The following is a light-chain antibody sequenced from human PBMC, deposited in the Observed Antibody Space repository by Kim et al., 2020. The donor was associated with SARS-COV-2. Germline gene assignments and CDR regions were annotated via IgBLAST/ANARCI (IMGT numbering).Light chain of an antibody. CDR3: SSFTSKITSV. CDR1: SGDVGGYNY. J-gene: IGLJ3*02. CDR2: DVS. V-gene: IGLV2-14*01. Sequence: QSALTQPASVSGSPGQSITISCTGTSGDVGGYNYVSWSQQHPGKAPKLIIYDVSQRPSGVSSRFSGSKSGNTASLTISGLQAEDEADYYCSSFTSKITSVFGGGTQLTVL.